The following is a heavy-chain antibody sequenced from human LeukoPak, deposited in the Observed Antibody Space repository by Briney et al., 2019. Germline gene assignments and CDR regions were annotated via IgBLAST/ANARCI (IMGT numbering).Heavy chain of an antibody. D-gene: IGHD3-3*01. Sequence: SETLSLTCTVSGGSISSYYWSWIRQPAGKGLEWIGRIYTSGSTNYNPSLKSRVTISVDKSKNQFSLKLSSVTAADTAVYYCAREGDYDFWSCRWDWFDPWGQGTLVTVSS. CDR3: AREGDYDFWSCRWDWFDP. CDR2: IYTSGST. J-gene: IGHJ5*02. CDR1: GGSISSYY. V-gene: IGHV4-4*07.